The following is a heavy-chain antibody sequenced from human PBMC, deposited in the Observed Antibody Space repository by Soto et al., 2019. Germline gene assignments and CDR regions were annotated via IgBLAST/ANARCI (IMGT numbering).Heavy chain of an antibody. Sequence: GGSLRLSCAASGFTFSDYYISWIRQAPGKGLEWVSYISSSSSYTNYADSVKGRFTISRDNAKNSLYLQMNSLRAEDTAVYYCARTVTTGYFDYWGQGTLVTVSS. J-gene: IGHJ4*02. CDR3: ARTVTTGYFDY. CDR1: GFTFSDYY. V-gene: IGHV3-11*06. CDR2: ISSSSSYT. D-gene: IGHD4-17*01.